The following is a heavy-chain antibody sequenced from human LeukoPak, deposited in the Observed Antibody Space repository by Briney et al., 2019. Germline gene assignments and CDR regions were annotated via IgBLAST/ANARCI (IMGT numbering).Heavy chain of an antibody. CDR2: ISYDGSNK. V-gene: IGHV3-30*03. Sequence: PGGSLRLSCAASGFTFSSYGMHWVRQAPGKGLEWVAVISYDGSNKYYADSVKGRFTISRDNSKNTLYLQMNSLRAEDTAVYYCARGGYSSSWYGSYYYYGMDVWGQGTTVTVSS. J-gene: IGHJ6*02. CDR3: ARGGYSSSWYGSYYYYGMDV. CDR1: GFTFSSYG. D-gene: IGHD6-13*01.